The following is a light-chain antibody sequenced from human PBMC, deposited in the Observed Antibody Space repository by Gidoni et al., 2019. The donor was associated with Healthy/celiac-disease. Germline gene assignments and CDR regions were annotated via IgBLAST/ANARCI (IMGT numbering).Light chain of an antibody. CDR1: NIGSKN. CDR3: QVWDSSTLWV. CDR2: RDS. V-gene: IGLV3-9*01. J-gene: IGLJ3*02. Sequence: SYELTQPLSVSVALGQTARITCGGNNIGSKNVPWYQQKPGQAPVLVIYRDSNRPSGIPERFSGSNSGNTATLTISRAQAGDEADYYCQVWDSSTLWVFGGGTKLTVL.